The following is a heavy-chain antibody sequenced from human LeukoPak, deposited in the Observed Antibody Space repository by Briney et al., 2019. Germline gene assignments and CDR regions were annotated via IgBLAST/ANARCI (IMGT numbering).Heavy chain of an antibody. D-gene: IGHD3-9*01. CDR2: ISWNSGSI. CDR3: AKDMTGPFDY. V-gene: IGHV3-9*01. J-gene: IGHJ4*02. CDR1: GYTFDDYA. Sequence: GGSLRLSCAASGYTFDDYAKHWVRQAPGKGLEWVSGISWNSGSIGYADSVKGRFTISRDNAKNSLYLQMNSLRAEDTAVYYCAKDMTGPFDYWGQGILVTVSS.